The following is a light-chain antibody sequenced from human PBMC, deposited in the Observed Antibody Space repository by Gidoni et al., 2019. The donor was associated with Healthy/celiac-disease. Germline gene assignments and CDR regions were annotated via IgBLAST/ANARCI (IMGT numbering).Light chain of an antibody. CDR3: MQALQTPWT. CDR1: QSLLDSSGYTY. J-gene: IGKJ1*01. V-gene: IGKV2-28*01. Sequence: IVMTQSPLSLPVTPEEPASISCRSSQSLLDSSGYTYLDWYLQKPGQSPQLLIYLGSNRASGVPDRFSGSGSGTDFTLKISRGEAEDVGVYYCMQALQTPWTFGQGTKVEIK. CDR2: LGS.